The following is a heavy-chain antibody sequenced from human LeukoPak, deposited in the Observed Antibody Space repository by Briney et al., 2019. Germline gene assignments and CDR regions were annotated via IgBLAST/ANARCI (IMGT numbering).Heavy chain of an antibody. J-gene: IGHJ6*03. D-gene: IGHD6-19*01. CDR2: IYTSGST. CDR3: ARAGYSSGWSTTYYYYYMDV. Sequence: PSETLSLTCTVSGGSISSYYWSWIRQPAGKGLEWMGRIYTSGSTNYNPSLKSRVTMSVDTSKNQFSLKLSSVTAADTAVYYCARAGYSSGWSTTYYYYYMDVWGKGTTVTVSS. CDR1: GGSISSYY. V-gene: IGHV4-4*07.